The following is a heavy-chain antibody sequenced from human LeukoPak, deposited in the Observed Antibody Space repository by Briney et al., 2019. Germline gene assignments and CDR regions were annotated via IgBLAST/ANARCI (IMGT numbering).Heavy chain of an antibody. CDR2: ISGSGGST. V-gene: IGHV3-23*01. CDR1: GFTFSSYA. J-gene: IGHJ6*04. D-gene: IGHD3-3*01. Sequence: PGGSLRLSCAASGFTFSSYAMSWVRQAPGKGLEWVSAISGSGGSTYYADSVKGRFTISRDNSKNTLYLQMNSLRAEDTAVYYCASSPRGFWSGYPDVWGKGTTVTVSS. CDR3: ASSPRGFWSGYPDV.